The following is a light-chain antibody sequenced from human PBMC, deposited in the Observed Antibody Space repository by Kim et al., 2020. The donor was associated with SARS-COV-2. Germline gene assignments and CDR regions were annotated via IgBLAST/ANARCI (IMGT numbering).Light chain of an antibody. CDR3: QQSDSSPPT. CDR2: GAS. J-gene: IGKJ1*01. Sequence: DIQMTQSPSSLSASIGDRVTITCRASQSISRHFNWYQKRPGEAPKLLIYGASNLQSGVPSRFSGSGSGTDFTLTISSLQPEDFATYYCQQSDSSPPTFGQGTKVDIK. CDR1: QSISRH. V-gene: IGKV1-39*01.